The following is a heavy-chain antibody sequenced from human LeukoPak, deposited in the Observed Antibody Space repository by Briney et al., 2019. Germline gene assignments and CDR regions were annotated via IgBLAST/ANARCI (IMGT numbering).Heavy chain of an antibody. V-gene: IGHV4-34*01. CDR1: GGSFSGYY. CDR2: INHSGRT. J-gene: IGHJ6*03. Sequence: SETLSLTCAVYGGSFSGYYWSWIRQPPGKGLEWIGEINHSGRTNYNTSLKSRVTMSVETSKNQFSLKLGSVTAADTAVYDCARVSGYYGSGRPPSGRSYYYMDVWGKGTTVTVSS. D-gene: IGHD3-10*01. CDR3: ARVSGYYGSGRPPSGRSYYYMDV.